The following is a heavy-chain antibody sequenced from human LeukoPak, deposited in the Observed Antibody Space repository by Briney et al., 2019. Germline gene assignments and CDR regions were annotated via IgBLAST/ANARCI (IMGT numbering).Heavy chain of an antibody. J-gene: IGHJ4*02. CDR2: ISSGSSTI. D-gene: IGHD3-16*01. CDR1: GFTFSTYN. V-gene: IGHV3-48*02. Sequence: GGSLRLSCAASGFTFSTYNMNSVRQAPGKGLKWLSYISSGSSTIYYADSVEGRFTISRDNAKNSLYLQMNSLRDEDTAVYYCARGETARVDYWGQGILVTVSS. CDR3: ARGETARVDY.